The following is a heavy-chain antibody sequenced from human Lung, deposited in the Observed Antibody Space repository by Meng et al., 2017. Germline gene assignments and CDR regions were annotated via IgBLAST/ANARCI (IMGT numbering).Heavy chain of an antibody. CDR3: ARDEDISAAGKLFGDY. CDR1: GYKFPDYY. D-gene: IGHD6-25*01. CDR2: INPKSGDT. J-gene: IGHJ4*02. V-gene: IGHV1-2*06. Sequence: QGRLVQLGAEVKKPGASVKVYCKPSGYKFPDYYIHWVRRAPGQGLEWMGRINPKSGDTHYAQKFQARVTMTGDTSISTAYMELSGLRSDDTAMYYCARDEDISAAGKLFGDYWGQGTLVTVSS.